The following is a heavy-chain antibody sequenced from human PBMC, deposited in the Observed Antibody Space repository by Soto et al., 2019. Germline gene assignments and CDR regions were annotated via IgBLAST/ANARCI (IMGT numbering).Heavy chain of an antibody. CDR1: GYTFIGYY. V-gene: IGHV1-2*02. CDR3: ARGEEAYSSSSHVWFDP. J-gene: IGHJ5*02. Sequence: ASVKVSCKASGYTFIGYYMHWVRQAPGQGLEWMGWINPNSGGTNYAQKFQGRVTMTRDTSISTAYMELSRLRSDDTAVYYCARGEEAYSSSSHVWFDPWGQGTLVTVSS. CDR2: INPNSGGT. D-gene: IGHD6-6*01.